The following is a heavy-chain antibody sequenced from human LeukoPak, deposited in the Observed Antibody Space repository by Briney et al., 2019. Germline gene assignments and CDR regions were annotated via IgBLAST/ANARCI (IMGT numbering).Heavy chain of an antibody. J-gene: IGHJ3*02. CDR2: INWNGGST. CDR1: GFTFDDYG. D-gene: IGHD4-17*01. Sequence: GGSLRLSCAASGFTFDDYGVSWVRQAPGKGLEWVSGINWNGGSTGYADSVKGRFTISRDNAKNSLYLQMNSLRAEDTALYYCARSDYGDAGGAFDIWGQGTMVTVSS. CDR3: ARSDYGDAGGAFDI. V-gene: IGHV3-20*04.